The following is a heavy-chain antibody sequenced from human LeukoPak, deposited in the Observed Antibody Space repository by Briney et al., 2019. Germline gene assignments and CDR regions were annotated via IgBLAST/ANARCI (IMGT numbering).Heavy chain of an antibody. V-gene: IGHV1-46*01. CDR2: INPSGGST. D-gene: IGHD6-19*01. CDR1: GYTFTGYY. J-gene: IGHJ4*02. Sequence: GASVKVSCKASGYTFTGYYMHWVRQAPGQGLEWMGIINPSGGSTSYAQKFQGRVTMTRDASTSTVYMELSSLRSEDTAVYYCARGHTDQLYSSGWFSRPPYFCDYWGQGTLVTVSS. CDR3: ARGHTDQLYSSGWFSRPPYFCDY.